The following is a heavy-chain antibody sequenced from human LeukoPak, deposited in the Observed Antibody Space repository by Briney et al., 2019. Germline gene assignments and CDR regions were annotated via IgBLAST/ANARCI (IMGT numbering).Heavy chain of an antibody. D-gene: IGHD3-22*01. J-gene: IGHJ4*02. Sequence: PGGSLRLSCAASGFTVSSNYMSWVRQAPGKGLEWVSVIYSGGSTYYADSVKGRFTISRDNSKNTLYLQMNSLRAEDTAVYYCATGFNYYDSSGLHDYWGQGTLVTVSS. CDR1: GFTVSSNY. CDR2: IYSGGST. CDR3: ATGFNYYDSSGLHDY. V-gene: IGHV3-53*01.